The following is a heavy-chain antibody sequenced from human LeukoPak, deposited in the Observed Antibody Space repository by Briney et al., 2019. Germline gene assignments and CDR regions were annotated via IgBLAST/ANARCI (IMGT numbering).Heavy chain of an antibody. J-gene: IGHJ4*02. CDR1: GYTFTGYY. V-gene: IGHV1-2*02. Sequence: ASVKVSCKASGYTFTGYYMNWVRQAPGQGLEWMGWINPNSGGTNYAQKFQGRVTMTRDKSISTAYMELSRLRSDDTAVYYCARDGNYDSSGHFDYWGQGTLVTVSS. CDR2: INPNSGGT. D-gene: IGHD3-22*01. CDR3: ARDGNYDSSGHFDY.